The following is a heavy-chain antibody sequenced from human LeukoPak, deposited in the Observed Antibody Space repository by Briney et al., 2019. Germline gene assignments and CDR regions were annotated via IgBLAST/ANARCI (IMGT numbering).Heavy chain of an antibody. CDR2: INPSGGST. Sequence: ASGKVSCKASGYTFTSYYMHLARQAPGQGLEWMGIINPSGGSTSYAQKSQARVTMTRDMSTSTVYMELSSLRSEDTAVYYCATSDSRDFDYWGQGTLVTVSS. V-gene: IGHV1-46*01. D-gene: IGHD3-22*01. CDR3: ATSDSRDFDY. CDR1: GYTFTSYY. J-gene: IGHJ4*02.